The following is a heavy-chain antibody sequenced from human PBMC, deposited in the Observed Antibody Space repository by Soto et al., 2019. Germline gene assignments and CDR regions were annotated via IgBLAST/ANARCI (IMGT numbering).Heavy chain of an antibody. D-gene: IGHD6-13*01. CDR1: VYNFANYW. Sequence: PGESLKISCKGSVYNFANYWIGWVRQMPGKGLEWMGMIFPGDSDTKNSPSLQGQITMSVDKSDSSAYLQWRSLKASDTAMYYCAAGYTTGPDAFDIWGQGTMVTVSS. J-gene: IGHJ3*02. CDR3: AAGYTTGPDAFDI. V-gene: IGHV5-51*01. CDR2: IFPGDSDT.